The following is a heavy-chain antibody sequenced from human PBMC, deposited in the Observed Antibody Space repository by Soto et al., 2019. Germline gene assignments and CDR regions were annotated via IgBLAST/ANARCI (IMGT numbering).Heavy chain of an antibody. Sequence: EVQLLESGGVLVQPGGSLRLSCAASGFTFNNYAMTWVRQAPGKGLEWVSAISGGGDTTSYADSVKGRFTVSRDGYKNTLYLQMSSLRAEDTALYYCAKGRGGSGSLTPRVDFWGQGTLVTVSS. CDR1: GFTFNNYA. CDR3: AKGRGGSGSLTPRVDF. V-gene: IGHV3-23*01. CDR2: ISGGGDTT. D-gene: IGHD3-10*01. J-gene: IGHJ4*02.